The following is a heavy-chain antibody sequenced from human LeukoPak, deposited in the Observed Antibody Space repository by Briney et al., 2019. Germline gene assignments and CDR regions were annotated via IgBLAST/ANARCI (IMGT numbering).Heavy chain of an antibody. D-gene: IGHD6-19*01. J-gene: IGHJ4*02. V-gene: IGHV3-11*04. Sequence: PGGSLRLSCAASGFTFSDYYMSWIRQAPGKGLEWVSYISSSGTTIYYADSVKGRFTISRDNAKNSLYLQMNSLRAEDTAVYYCAREPKQWLVPIGYWGQGTLVTVSS. CDR1: GFTFSDYY. CDR3: AREPKQWLVPIGY. CDR2: ISSSGTTI.